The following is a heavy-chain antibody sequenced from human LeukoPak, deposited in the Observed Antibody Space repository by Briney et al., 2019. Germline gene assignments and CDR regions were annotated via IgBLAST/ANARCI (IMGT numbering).Heavy chain of an antibody. CDR2: IYYSGST. CDR3: ARYMTTVVTPNDAFDI. J-gene: IGHJ3*02. D-gene: IGHD4-23*01. CDR1: GGSISSYY. V-gene: IGHV4-59*01. Sequence: SETLSLTCTVSGGSISSYYWSWIRQPPGKGLEWIGYIYYSGSTNYNPSLKSRVTISVDTSKNQFSLKLSSVTAADTAVYYCARYMTTVVTPNDAFDIWGQGTMVTVSS.